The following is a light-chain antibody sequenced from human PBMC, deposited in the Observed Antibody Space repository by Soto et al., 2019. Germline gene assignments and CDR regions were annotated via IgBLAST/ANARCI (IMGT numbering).Light chain of an antibody. V-gene: IGKV1-5*03. Sequence: DIQMTQSPSTLSASVGDRVTITCRASQSISSWLAWYQQKPGKAPKLLIYKSSSLESGVPSRFSGSGPGTEFPLTISSLQPDDFATYYCQQYNSYSLTFGGGTKVAIK. CDR1: QSISSW. J-gene: IGKJ4*01. CDR2: KSS. CDR3: QQYNSYSLT.